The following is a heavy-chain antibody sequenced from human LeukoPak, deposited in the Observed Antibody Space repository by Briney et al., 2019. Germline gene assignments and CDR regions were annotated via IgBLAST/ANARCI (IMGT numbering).Heavy chain of an antibody. CDR3: ARASLTVTPLFDY. D-gene: IGHD4-17*01. V-gene: IGHV3-53*05. CDR1: GFSVSANY. J-gene: IGHJ4*02. Sequence: GGSLRLSCAAYGFSVSANYMSWVRQAPGQGLEWVSVIYSGGSTYYADSVKGRFTISRDNSKNTLYLQMNSLRSEDTAVYYCARASLTVTPLFDYWGQGTLVTVSS. CDR2: IYSGGST.